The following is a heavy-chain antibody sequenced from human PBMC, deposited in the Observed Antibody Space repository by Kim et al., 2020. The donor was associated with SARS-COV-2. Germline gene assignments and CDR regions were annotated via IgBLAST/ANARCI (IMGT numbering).Heavy chain of an antibody. D-gene: IGHD2-21*02. J-gene: IGHJ2*01. CDR3: VKHLHVTTVTFYWFFEL. CDR1: GFTFSHSA. Sequence: GGSLRLSCAASGFTFSHSAMSWVRQAPGKGLEWGPGIFGSGSGKYYADSVKGRFTISRENSENILYLKMHNLRADDTAVYYCVKHLHVTTVTFYWFFELWRRGTLVTVSS. CDR2: IFGSGSGK. V-gene: IGHV3-23*01.